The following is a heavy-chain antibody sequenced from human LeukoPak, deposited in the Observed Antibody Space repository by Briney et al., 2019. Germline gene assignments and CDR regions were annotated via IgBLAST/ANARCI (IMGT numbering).Heavy chain of an antibody. V-gene: IGHV3-72*01. J-gene: IGHJ3*02. Sequence: GGSLRLSCAASGFTFSDYILDWVRQAPGKGLEWGGRIRRGANSYTTEYAASVKGRFTISRDDSKNSLYLHMNSLKTEDTAVYHCSRDGGEGGNSAFDIWGQGTMVTVSS. D-gene: IGHD3-16*01. CDR1: GFTFSDYI. CDR2: IRRGANSYTT. CDR3: SRDGGEGGNSAFDI.